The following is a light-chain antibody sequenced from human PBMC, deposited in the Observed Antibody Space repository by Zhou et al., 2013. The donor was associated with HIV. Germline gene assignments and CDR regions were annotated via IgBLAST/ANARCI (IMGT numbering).Light chain of an antibody. Sequence: EIVLTQSPGTLSLSPGERATLSCRASQSVSSSSLAWYQQKSGQAPRLLIYDASTRATGIPDRFSGSGSGTDFTLTISRLEPEDFAVYYCQQFSNWPPYTFGQGTKLEIK. CDR1: QSVSSSS. V-gene: IGKV3D-20*02. J-gene: IGKJ2*01. CDR2: DAS. CDR3: QQFSNWPPYT.